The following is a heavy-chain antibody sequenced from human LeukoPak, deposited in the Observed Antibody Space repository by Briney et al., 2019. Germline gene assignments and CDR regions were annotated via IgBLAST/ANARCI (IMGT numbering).Heavy chain of an antibody. CDR3: ASGADKRLGYYYYMDV. D-gene: IGHD2-15*01. CDR2: IITVYGTP. CDR1: GDTFNIFA. V-gene: IGHV1-69*01. J-gene: IGHJ6*03. Sequence: ASVTVSCKASGDTFNIFAISWVRQAPGQGLEWMGGIITVYGTPNYAQKFPGRVTITADESTNTVFMDLSSLGSEDTAVYYCASGADKRLGYYYYMDVWGKGTTVTVSS.